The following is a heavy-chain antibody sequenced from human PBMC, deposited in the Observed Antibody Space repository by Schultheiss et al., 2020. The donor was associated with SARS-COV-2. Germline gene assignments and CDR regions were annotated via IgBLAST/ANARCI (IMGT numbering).Heavy chain of an antibody. CDR3: ASSHDYGDYPDAFDI. Sequence: SETLSLTCAVYGGSFSGYFWNWIRQPPGKGLEWIGEIYHSGSTNYNPSLKSRVTISVDKSKNQFSLKLSSVTAADTAVYYCASSHDYGDYPDAFDIWGQGTMVTVSS. V-gene: IGHV4-34*01. J-gene: IGHJ3*02. CDR2: IYHSGST. CDR1: GGSFSGYF. D-gene: IGHD4-17*01.